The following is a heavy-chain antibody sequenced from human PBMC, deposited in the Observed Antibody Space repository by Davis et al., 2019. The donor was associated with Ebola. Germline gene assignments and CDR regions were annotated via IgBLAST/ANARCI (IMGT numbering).Heavy chain of an antibody. CDR3: ARGPSTGNSFTY. V-gene: IGHV3-23*01. CDR1: GFTFSSYA. Sequence: GGSLRLSCAASGFTFSSYAMGWVRQAPRKGLEWVSTLSNGGGTTFYADSVKGRFTISRDNSKNTLYLQMNSLRAEDTAVYYCARGPSTGNSFTYWGQGTLVTVSS. CDR2: LSNGGGTT. D-gene: IGHD6-13*01. J-gene: IGHJ4*02.